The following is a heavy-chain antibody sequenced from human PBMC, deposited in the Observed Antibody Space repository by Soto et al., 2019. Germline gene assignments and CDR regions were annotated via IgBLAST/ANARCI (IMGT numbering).Heavy chain of an antibody. Sequence: QPQLQESGPGLVKPSETLSLTCTVSGGSISSSSYYWGWIRQPPGKGLEWIGSIYYSGSTYYNPSLKSRVTISVDTSKNQFSLKLSSVTAADTAVYYCASSGSPGSYNWFDPWGQGTLVTVSS. CDR3: ASSGSPGSYNWFDP. CDR2: IYYSGST. V-gene: IGHV4-39*01. J-gene: IGHJ5*02. CDR1: GGSISSSSYY. D-gene: IGHD3-16*02.